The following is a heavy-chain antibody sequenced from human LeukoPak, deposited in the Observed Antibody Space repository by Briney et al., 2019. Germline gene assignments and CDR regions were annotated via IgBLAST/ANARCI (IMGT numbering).Heavy chain of an antibody. CDR2: INPNSGDT. CDR1: GYTFTGYY. V-gene: IGHV1-2*02. CDR3: ARANPLYCSSTTCLFDY. D-gene: IGHD2-2*01. J-gene: IGHJ4*02. Sequence: GASVKVSCKASGYTFTGYYMHWVRQAAGQGFAWMGWINPNSGDTNYAQKFQGRVTMTRDTSISTAHMELSRLRSDDTAVYYCARANPLYCSSTTCLFDYWGQGTLVTVSS.